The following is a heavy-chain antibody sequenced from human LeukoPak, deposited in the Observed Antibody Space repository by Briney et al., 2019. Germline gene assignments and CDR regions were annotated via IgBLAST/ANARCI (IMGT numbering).Heavy chain of an antibody. J-gene: IGHJ4*02. Sequence: SETLSLTCSVSAGSLQRSDKPYWVWVRQPPGRPLEWVGSIYHDGATHQKPSLKRRVTVSMDTTKNQFSLILESVTPADTAGYYCARRFLDACPYWGQGILATVSS. CDR1: AGSLQRSDKPY. D-gene: IGHD3-9*01. CDR2: IYHDGAT. V-gene: IGHV4-39*07. CDR3: ARRFLDACPY.